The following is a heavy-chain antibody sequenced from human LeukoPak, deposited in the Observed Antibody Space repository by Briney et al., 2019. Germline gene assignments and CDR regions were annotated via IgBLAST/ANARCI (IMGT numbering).Heavy chain of an antibody. V-gene: IGHV3-7*01. Sequence: GGSLRLSCVAPGLTLSNYWMSWVRQAPGKGLEWVATIKPDGSEKYYVDSVKGRFTISRDNAKNSLYLQMNSLRAEDTAVYYCARRGLRWYRQLDYWGQGTLVTVSS. CDR2: IKPDGSEK. D-gene: IGHD4-23*01. CDR1: GLTLSNYW. J-gene: IGHJ4*02. CDR3: ARRGLRWYRQLDY.